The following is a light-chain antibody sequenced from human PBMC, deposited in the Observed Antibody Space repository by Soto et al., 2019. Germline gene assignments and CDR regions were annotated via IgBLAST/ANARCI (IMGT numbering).Light chain of an antibody. V-gene: IGKV3-15*01. Sequence: EIVMTQSPATLSVSPGERAALSCRASQSFSSSLAWYQQKPGQAPRLLIYGTSTRATGIPARFSGSGSGTEFTLTMSNLQSEDFAVYYCQQYNNWPRTFGQGTKVDI. CDR1: QSFSSS. CDR3: QQYNNWPRT. J-gene: IGKJ1*01. CDR2: GTS.